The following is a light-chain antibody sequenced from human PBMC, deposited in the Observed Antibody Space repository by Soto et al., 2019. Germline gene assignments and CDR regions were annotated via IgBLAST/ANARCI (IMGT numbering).Light chain of an antibody. CDR2: QDS. V-gene: IGLV3-1*01. Sequence: SYELTQPPSVSVSPGQTASITCSGDKLGDKYACWYQQKPGQSPVLVIYQDSKRPSGIPERFSGSISGNTATLTISGTQAMDEADYYCQAWDSSSVVFGGGTKLTFL. CDR1: KLGDKY. CDR3: QAWDSSSVV. J-gene: IGLJ2*01.